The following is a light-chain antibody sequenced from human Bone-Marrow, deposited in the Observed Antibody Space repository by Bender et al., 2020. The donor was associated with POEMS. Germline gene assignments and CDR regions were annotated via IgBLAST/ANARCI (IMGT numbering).Light chain of an antibody. V-gene: IGLV2-8*01. Sequence: QSALTQPASVSGSPGQSITISCTGASSDVGAYNLVSWFQQHPGKAPELMIYEVNKRPSGVPDRFSGSKSGNTASLTVSGLQAEDEADYYCSSAAGGNKFVFGGGTKLTVL. J-gene: IGLJ2*01. CDR3: SSAAGGNKFV. CDR2: EVN. CDR1: SSDVGAYNL.